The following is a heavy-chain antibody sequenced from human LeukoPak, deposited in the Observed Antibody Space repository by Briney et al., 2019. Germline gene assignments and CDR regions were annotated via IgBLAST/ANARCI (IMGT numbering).Heavy chain of an antibody. D-gene: IGHD2-15*01. Sequence: ASVKVSCKASGYTFTSYYIHWVRQAPGQGLEWMGIINPSGGSSTCAQKFHARVTMTRDTSTSTVYMELSSLRSGDTAVYFCARWRGGSVWFDPWGQGTLVTVSS. CDR2: INPSGGSS. CDR3: ARWRGGSVWFDP. J-gene: IGHJ5*02. CDR1: GYTFTSYY. V-gene: IGHV1-46*01.